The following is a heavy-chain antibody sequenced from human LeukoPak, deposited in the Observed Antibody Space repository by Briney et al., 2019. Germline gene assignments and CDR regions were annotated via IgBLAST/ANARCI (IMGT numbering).Heavy chain of an antibody. CDR2: FGYDGSNK. V-gene: IGHV3-33*01. CDR3: ARDEYGSSGSYYPSDGMDV. Sequence: GGSLRLSCAASGFTFSSYGMHWVRQAPAKGLRGVAIFGYDGSNKYYADSVKGRFTISRDNSKNTLYLQMNSLRAEDTAVYYCARDEYGSSGSYYPSDGMDVWGQGTTVTVSS. D-gene: IGHD3-10*01. J-gene: IGHJ6*02. CDR1: GFTFSSYG.